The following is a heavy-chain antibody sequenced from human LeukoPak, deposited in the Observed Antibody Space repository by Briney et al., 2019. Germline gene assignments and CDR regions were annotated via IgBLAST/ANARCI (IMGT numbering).Heavy chain of an antibody. CDR2: IYYSGST. J-gene: IGHJ4*02. CDR1: GGSISSGDYY. D-gene: IGHD3-10*01. CDR3: ARTYYGSGNYYFDY. Sequence: SETLSLTCTVSGGSISSGDYYWSWIRQPPGKGLEWIGYIYYSGSTYYNPSLKSRVTISVDTSKNQFSLKLSSVTAADTAVYYCARTYYGSGNYYFDYWGQGTLVTVSS. V-gene: IGHV4-30-4*01.